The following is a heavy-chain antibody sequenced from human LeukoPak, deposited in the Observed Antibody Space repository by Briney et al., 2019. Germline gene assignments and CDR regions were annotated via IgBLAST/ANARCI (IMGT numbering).Heavy chain of an antibody. Sequence: SETLSLICTVSGGSISSFYWSWLRQPPGKGLEWIGYIYYSGSTNYNPSLTSRVTISVDTSKNQFSLKLSSVTAADTAVYYCARTPWGNRGIYYMDAWGKGTTVTVSS. CDR3: ARTPWGNRGIYYMDA. CDR2: IYYSGST. J-gene: IGHJ6*03. CDR1: GGSISSFY. D-gene: IGHD3-16*01. V-gene: IGHV4-59*08.